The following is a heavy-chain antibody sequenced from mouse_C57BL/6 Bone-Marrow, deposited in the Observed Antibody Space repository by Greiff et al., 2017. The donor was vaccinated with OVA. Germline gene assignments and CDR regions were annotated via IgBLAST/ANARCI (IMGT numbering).Heavy chain of an antibody. CDR2: ISSGGSYT. CDR3: ASPYFAY. CDR1: GFTFSSYG. V-gene: IGHV5-6*01. Sequence: EVKLVESGGDLVKPGGSLKLSCAASGFTFSSYGMSWVRQTPDKRLEWVATISSGGSYTYYPDSVKGRFTISRDNAKNTLYLQMSSLKSEDTAMYYFASPYFAYWGQGTLVTVSA. D-gene: IGHD6-5*01. J-gene: IGHJ3*01.